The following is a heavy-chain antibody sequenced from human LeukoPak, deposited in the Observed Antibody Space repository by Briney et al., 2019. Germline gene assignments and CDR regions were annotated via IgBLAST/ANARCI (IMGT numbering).Heavy chain of an antibody. D-gene: IGHD3-9*01. CDR2: IIPIFGTA. CDR1: GGTFSSYA. Sequence: SVKVSCKASGGTFSSYAISWVRQAPGQGLEWMGGIIPIFGTANYAQKFQGRVTITADESTSTAYMELSSLRSEDTAVYYCARASSRLRYFDCFDYRGQGTLVTVSS. V-gene: IGHV1-69*13. CDR3: ARASSRLRYFDCFDY. J-gene: IGHJ4*02.